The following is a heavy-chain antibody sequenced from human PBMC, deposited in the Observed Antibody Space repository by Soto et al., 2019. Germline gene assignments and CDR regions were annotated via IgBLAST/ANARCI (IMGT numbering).Heavy chain of an antibody. D-gene: IGHD6-19*01. CDR3: ARQDYSSGYDY. CDR1: GGSISSYY. V-gene: IGHV4-59*08. J-gene: IGHJ4*02. Sequence: QVQLQESGPGLVKPSETLSLTCTVAGGSISSYYGSWIRQTPGKGLAWIGYIYYSGSTNYNPSLQSRVNISVDTSKNKSSLKLSSVTAADTAVYYCARQDYSSGYDYWGQGNLVTVSS. CDR2: IYYSGST.